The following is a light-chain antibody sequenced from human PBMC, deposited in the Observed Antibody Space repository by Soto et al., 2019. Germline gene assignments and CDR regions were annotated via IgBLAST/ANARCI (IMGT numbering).Light chain of an antibody. CDR2: LGS. CDR1: QSLLHSNGYNY. Sequence: DIVMTQSPLSLPVTPGEPASISCRSSQSLLHSNGYNYLDWYLQKPGQSPQLLIYLGSNRASGVADRFSGSGSGTDVTLKISRVEAEDVGVYYCMQALQTPLTFGQGTKVEIK. V-gene: IGKV2-28*01. CDR3: MQALQTPLT. J-gene: IGKJ1*01.